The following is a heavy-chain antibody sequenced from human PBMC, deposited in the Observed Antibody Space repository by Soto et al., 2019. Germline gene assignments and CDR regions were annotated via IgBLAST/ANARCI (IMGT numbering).Heavy chain of an antibody. CDR1: GGSISRYY. Sequence: SETLSLTCTVSGGSISRYYWSWIRQPPGRGLEWIGYIYYSGSTNYNPSLKSRVTISVDTSKNQFSLKLSSVTAADTAVYYCARSSWGESFYYYSGIDVCRKGPTVTVS. V-gene: IGHV4-59*01. CDR2: IYYSGST. D-gene: IGHD1-26*01. J-gene: IGHJ6*04. CDR3: ARSSWGESFYYYSGIDV.